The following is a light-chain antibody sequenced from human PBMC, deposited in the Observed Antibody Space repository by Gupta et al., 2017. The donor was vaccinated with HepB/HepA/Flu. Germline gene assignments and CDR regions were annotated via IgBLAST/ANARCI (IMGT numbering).Light chain of an antibody. CDR3: QQRSNWPVT. CDR2: DAS. V-gene: IGKV3-11*01. Sequence: EIVLTQSPATVSLSPGERATLSCRASQRVSRYLAWYQQKPGQAPRLLIYDASNRATGIPARFSGSGSGTDFTLTISSLESEDFAVYYCQQRSNWPVTFGQGTKVEIK. J-gene: IGKJ1*01. CDR1: QRVSRY.